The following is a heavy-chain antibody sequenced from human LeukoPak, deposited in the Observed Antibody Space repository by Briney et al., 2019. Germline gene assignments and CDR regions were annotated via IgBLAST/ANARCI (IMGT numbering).Heavy chain of an antibody. CDR3: ARDPNGDYDFDF. CDR1: GFTFSNYW. J-gene: IGHJ4*02. CDR2: IKKDGSDK. D-gene: IGHD4-17*01. Sequence: PGGSLRLSCAASGFTFSNYWMSWVRQAPGKGLEWVANIKKDGSDKYYVDSVKGRFTISRDNAKNSLYLQMSSLRADDTAVYYCARDPNGDYDFDFWGQGTPVTVSS. V-gene: IGHV3-7*01.